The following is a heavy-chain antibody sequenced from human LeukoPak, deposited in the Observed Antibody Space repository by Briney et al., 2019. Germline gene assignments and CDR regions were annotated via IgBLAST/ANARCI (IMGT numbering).Heavy chain of an antibody. V-gene: IGHV4-34*01. D-gene: IGHD3-3*01. CDR2: INHSGST. J-gene: IGHJ4*02. CDR1: GGSFSGYY. CDR3: ARQYYDFWSGYYFDY. Sequence: SETLSLTCAVYGGSFSGYYWSWIRQPPGKGLEWIGEINHSGSTNCNPSLKSRVTISVDTSKNRFSLKLSSVTAADTAVYYCARQYYDFWSGYYFDYWGRGTLVTVSS.